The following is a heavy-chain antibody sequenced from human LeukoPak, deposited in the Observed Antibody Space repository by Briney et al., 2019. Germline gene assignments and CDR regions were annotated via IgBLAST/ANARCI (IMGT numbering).Heavy chain of an antibody. V-gene: IGHV3-30*18. J-gene: IGHJ4*02. CDR1: GFTFSSYG. Sequence: GGSLRLSCAASGFTFSSYGMHWVRQAPGKGLEWVAVISYDGSNKYYADSVKGRFTISRDNSKNTLYLQMNSLRAEDTAVYYCAKALGGPWGFDYWGQGTLVTVSS. D-gene: IGHD1-26*01. CDR3: AKALGGPWGFDY. CDR2: ISYDGSNK.